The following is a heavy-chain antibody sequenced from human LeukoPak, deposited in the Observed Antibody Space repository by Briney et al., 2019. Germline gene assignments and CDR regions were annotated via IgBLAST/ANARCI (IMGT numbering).Heavy chain of an antibody. Sequence: KTSETPSLTCTVSGYSINSGYYWGWIRQPPGKGLEWIAIIYHSGSTYYNPSLKSRVTISVDTSKNQFSLKLSSVTAADTAVYYCARDLAYSSSWYEGGWFDPWGQGTLVTVSS. V-gene: IGHV4-38-2*02. CDR3: ARDLAYSSSWYEGGWFDP. J-gene: IGHJ5*02. D-gene: IGHD6-13*01. CDR1: GYSINSGYY. CDR2: IYHSGST.